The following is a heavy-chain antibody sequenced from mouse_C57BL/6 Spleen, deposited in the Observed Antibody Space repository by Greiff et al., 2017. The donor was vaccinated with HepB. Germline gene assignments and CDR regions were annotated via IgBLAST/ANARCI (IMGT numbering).Heavy chain of an antibody. CDR3: ARSLYYGRSDRYFDV. CDR2: ICPGDGDT. CDR1: GYAFSSSW. D-gene: IGHD1-1*01. V-gene: IGHV1-82*01. J-gene: IGHJ1*03. Sequence: QVQLQQSGPELVKPGASVKISCKASGYAFSSSWMNWVKQRPGKGLEWIGRICPGDGDTNYNGKFKGKATLTADKSSSTAYMQLSSLTSEDSAVYFCARSLYYGRSDRYFDVWGTGTTVTVSS.